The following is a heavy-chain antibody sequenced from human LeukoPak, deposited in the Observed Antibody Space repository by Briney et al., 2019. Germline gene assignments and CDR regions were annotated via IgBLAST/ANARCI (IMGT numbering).Heavy chain of an antibody. V-gene: IGHV4-30-4*07. D-gene: IGHD3-16*01. CDR1: SVSISGGGYC. CDR3: ARQVGRGTQVYYMDV. CDR2: ICYSGIT. Sequence: SETLSLTCVVSSVSISGGGYCWNWIRQPPGKGLEWIGYICYSGITYYNPSLRGRITISLDTSNNQFSLHLSSVTAADTAVYFCARQVGRGTQVYYMDVWGKGTTVTVSS. J-gene: IGHJ6*03.